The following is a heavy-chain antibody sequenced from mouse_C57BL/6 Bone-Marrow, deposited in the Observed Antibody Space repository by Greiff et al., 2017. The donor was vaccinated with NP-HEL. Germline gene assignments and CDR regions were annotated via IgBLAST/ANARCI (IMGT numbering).Heavy chain of an antibody. CDR2: IHPNSGST. J-gene: IGHJ2*01. V-gene: IGHV1-64*01. CDR3: AREEVMTTSYFDY. D-gene: IGHD1-1*01. CDR1: GYTFTSYW. Sequence: QVQLQQPGAELVKPGASVKLSCKASGYTFTSYWMHWVKQRPGQGLEWIGMIHPNSGSTNYNEKFKSKATLTVDKSSSTAYMQLSSLTSEDSAVYYCAREEVMTTSYFDYWGQGTTLTVSS.